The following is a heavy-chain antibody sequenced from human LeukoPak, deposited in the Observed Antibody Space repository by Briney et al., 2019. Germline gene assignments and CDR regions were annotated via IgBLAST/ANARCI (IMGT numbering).Heavy chain of an antibody. CDR2: IYYSGST. J-gene: IGHJ6*03. CDR3: ARSRSDYYYYYYMDV. V-gene: IGHV4-39*01. CDR1: GGSISSSSYY. Sequence: SETLSLTCTASGGSISSSSYYWGWIRQPPGKGLEWIGSIYYSGSTYYNPSLKSRVTISVDTSKNQFSLKLSSVTAADTAVYYCARSRSDYYYYYYMDVWGKGTTVTISS.